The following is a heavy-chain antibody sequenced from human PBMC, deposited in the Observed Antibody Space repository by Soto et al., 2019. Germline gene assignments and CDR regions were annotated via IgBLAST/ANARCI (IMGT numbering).Heavy chain of an antibody. Sequence: SETLSLTCTVSGGSISSYYWSWIRQPPGKGLEWIGYIYYSGSTNYNPSLESRVTISVDTSKNQFSLKLSSVTAADTAVYYCARAGVMVAAIDYWGQGTLVTVSS. CDR1: GGSISSYY. D-gene: IGHD2-15*01. CDR2: IYYSGST. V-gene: IGHV4-59*01. CDR3: ARAGVMVAAIDY. J-gene: IGHJ4*02.